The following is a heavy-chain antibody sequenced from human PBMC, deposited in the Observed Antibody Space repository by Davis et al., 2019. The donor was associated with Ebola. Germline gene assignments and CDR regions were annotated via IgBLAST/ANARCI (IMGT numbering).Heavy chain of an antibody. V-gene: IGHV3-15*01. D-gene: IGHD6-19*01. CDR2: IKSKTDGGTT. J-gene: IGHJ4*02. CDR3: TTQKSSGWYLDFDY. Sequence: GESLKISCAASGFTFSNAWMSWVRQAPGKGLEWVGRIKSKTDGGTTDYAAPVKGRFTISRDDSKNTLYLQMNSLETEDTAVYYCTTQKSSGWYLDFDYWGQGTLVTVSS. CDR1: GFTFSNAW.